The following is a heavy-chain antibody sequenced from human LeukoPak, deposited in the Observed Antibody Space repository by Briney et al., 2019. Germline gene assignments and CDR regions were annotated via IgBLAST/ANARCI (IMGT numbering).Heavy chain of an antibody. CDR1: GGSISSYY. CDR2: IYNSGST. J-gene: IGHJ4*02. Sequence: SETLSLTCTVSGGSISSYYWSWIRKPPGKGLEWIGHIYNSGSTNYSPSLKSRVTISVDTSKNQFSLKLSSVTAADTAVYYCARRGYSSSWYYFDYWGQGTLVTVSS. D-gene: IGHD6-13*01. V-gene: IGHV4-59*01. CDR3: ARRGYSSSWYYFDY.